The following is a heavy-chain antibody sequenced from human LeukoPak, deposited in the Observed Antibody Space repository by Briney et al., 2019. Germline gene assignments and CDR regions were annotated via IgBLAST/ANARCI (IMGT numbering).Heavy chain of an antibody. J-gene: IGHJ3*02. CDR1: GFTFSSYS. V-gene: IGHV3-21*01. CDR3: ARETTMLESDAFDI. Sequence: GWSLTLSCAASGFTFSSYSMNWVRQAPGKGLEWVSSISSSSSYIYYADSVKGRFTISRDNAKNSLYLQMNSLRAEDTAVYYCARETTMLESDAFDIWGQGTMVTVSS. D-gene: IGHD5-12*01. CDR2: ISSSSSYI.